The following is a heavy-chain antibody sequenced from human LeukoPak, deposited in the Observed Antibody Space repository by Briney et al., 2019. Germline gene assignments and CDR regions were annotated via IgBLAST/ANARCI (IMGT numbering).Heavy chain of an antibody. D-gene: IGHD4-23*01. Sequence: PSETLSLTCTVSGGSISSYYWSWIRQPPGKGLEWIGYIYYSGSTNYNPSLKSRVTISVDTSKNQFSLKLSSVTAADTAVYYCARGSVVTRNWFDPWGQGTLVTVSS. CDR2: IYYSGST. J-gene: IGHJ5*02. CDR1: GGSISSYY. CDR3: ARGSVVTRNWFDP. V-gene: IGHV4-59*01.